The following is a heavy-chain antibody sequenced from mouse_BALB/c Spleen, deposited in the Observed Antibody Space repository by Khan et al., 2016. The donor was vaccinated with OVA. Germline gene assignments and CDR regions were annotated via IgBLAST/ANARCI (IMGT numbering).Heavy chain of an antibody. D-gene: IGHD2-3*01. Sequence: EVQLLETGPGLVKPSQSLSLTCTVTGYSITSDYAWNWIRQFPGNKLEWMGYISYSGSTKYNPSLKSRISITRDTSKNQFFLQLNSVTTEDTATYYCARDGSRYNYAMDYWGQGTSVTVSS. V-gene: IGHV3-2*02. CDR1: GYSITSDYA. CDR3: ARDGSRYNYAMDY. J-gene: IGHJ4*01. CDR2: ISYSGST.